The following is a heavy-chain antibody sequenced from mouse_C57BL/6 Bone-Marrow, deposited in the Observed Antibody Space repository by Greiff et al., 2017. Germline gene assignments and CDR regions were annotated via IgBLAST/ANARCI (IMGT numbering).Heavy chain of an antibody. V-gene: IGHV1-81*01. D-gene: IGHD1-1*01. Sequence: QVQLQQSGAELARPGASVKLSCKASGYTFTSYGISWVKQRTGQGLEWIGEIYPRSGNTYYNEKFKGKATLTADTSSSTAYMELRSLTSEDSAVYFWARGLRDYYGSSYVGYWGQGTTLTVSS. CDR2: IYPRSGNT. J-gene: IGHJ2*01. CDR1: GYTFTSYG. CDR3: ARGLRDYYGSSYVGY.